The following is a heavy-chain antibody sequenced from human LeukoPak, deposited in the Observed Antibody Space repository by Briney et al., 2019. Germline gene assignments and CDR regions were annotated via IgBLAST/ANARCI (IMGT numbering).Heavy chain of an antibody. CDR3: AREEIVATIRRECAFDI. V-gene: IGHV1-2*04. Sequence: ASVKVSCKASGYTFTGYYMHWVRQAPGQGLEWMGWINPNSGGTNYAQKFQGWVTMTRDTSISTAYMELSRLRSDDTAVYYCAREEIVATIRRECAFDIWGQGTMVTVSS. J-gene: IGHJ3*02. CDR2: INPNSGGT. CDR1: GYTFTGYY. D-gene: IGHD5-12*01.